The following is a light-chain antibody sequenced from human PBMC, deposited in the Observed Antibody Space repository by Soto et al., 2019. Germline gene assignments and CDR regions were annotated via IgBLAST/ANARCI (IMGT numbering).Light chain of an antibody. J-gene: IGLJ1*01. CDR3: ILYTISSTLV. CDR1: SSAVGGDNY. V-gene: IGLV2-14*01. CDR2: EVS. Sequence: QSVLTQPDSVSGSPGQSITISCPGTSSAVGGDNYVSWYQQHPGKAPKLMIYEVSNRPSGVSNRYSGSKSGNTGSLTISGLQAEDEADYYCILYTISSTLVFGTGTKVTVL.